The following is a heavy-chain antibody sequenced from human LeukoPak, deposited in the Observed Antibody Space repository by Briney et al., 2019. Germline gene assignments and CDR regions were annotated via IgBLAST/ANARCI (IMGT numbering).Heavy chain of an antibody. CDR2: ISSSSSYI. V-gene: IGHV3-21*01. D-gene: IGHD3-22*01. Sequence: GGSLRLSCAASGFTFSSHSMNWVRQAPGKGLEWVSSISSSSSYIYYADSVKGRFTISRDNAKNSLYLQMNSLRAEDTAVYYCARKYYYDSSGYQGAFDIWGQGTMVTVSS. CDR1: GFTFSSHS. CDR3: ARKYYYDSSGYQGAFDI. J-gene: IGHJ3*02.